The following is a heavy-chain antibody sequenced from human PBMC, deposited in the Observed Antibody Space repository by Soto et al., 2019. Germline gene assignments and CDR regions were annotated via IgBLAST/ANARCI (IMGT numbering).Heavy chain of an antibody. J-gene: IGHJ6*02. CDR1: GYTFNSYG. Sequence: ASVKVSCKASGYTFNSYGISWVRQARGQGLEWIGWISLYNGDTDYAQKFQGRVTVTTDTSTSTAYMELGSLRSDDTAVYYCASSDCGGNSPYYYSMDVWGQGTTVTVSS. CDR3: ASSDCGGNSPYYYSMDV. CDR2: ISLYNGDT. D-gene: IGHD2-21*01. V-gene: IGHV1-18*01.